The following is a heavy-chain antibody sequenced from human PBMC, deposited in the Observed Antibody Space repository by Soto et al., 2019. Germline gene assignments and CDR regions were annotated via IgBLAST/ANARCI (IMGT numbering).Heavy chain of an antibody. CDR3: ARDLYCSGGSCYWVEFDY. CDR1: GYTFTSYY. D-gene: IGHD2-15*01. J-gene: IGHJ4*02. CDR2: INPSGGST. Sequence: ASEKVSCKASGYTFTSYYMHWVRQAPGQGLEWMGIINPSGGSTSYAQKFQGRVTMTRDTSTSTVYMELSSLRSEDTAVYYCARDLYCSGGSCYWVEFDYWGQGTLVTVSS. V-gene: IGHV1-46*03.